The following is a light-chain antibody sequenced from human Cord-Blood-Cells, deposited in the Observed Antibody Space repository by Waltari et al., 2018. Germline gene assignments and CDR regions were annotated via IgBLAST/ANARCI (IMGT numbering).Light chain of an antibody. V-gene: IGKV3-20*01. J-gene: IGKJ5*01. CDR1: QSVSSGY. CDR2: GAS. Sequence: EIVLMQSPGTLFLSPGERATLSCRASQSVSSGYLAWYQQKPGQAPRLLIYGASSRATGIPDRFSGSGSGTDFTLTISRLEPEDFAVYYCQQYGSSPPITFGQGTRLEIK. CDR3: QQYGSSPPIT.